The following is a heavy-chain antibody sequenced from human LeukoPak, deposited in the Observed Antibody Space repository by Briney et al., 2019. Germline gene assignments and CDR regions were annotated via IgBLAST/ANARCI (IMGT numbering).Heavy chain of an antibody. V-gene: IGHV3-7*01. J-gene: IGHJ3*02. D-gene: IGHD3-22*01. CDR3: AREGDYYDSSDAFDI. CDR1: GFTFSSYW. Sequence: GGSLRLSCAASGFTFSSYWMSWVRQAPGKGLKWVANIKQDGSEKYYVDSVKGRFTISRDNAKNSLYLQMNSLRAEDTAVYYCAREGDYYDSSDAFDIWGQGTMVTVSS. CDR2: IKQDGSEK.